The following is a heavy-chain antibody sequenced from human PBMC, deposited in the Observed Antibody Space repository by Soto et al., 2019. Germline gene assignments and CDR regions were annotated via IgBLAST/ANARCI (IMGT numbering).Heavy chain of an antibody. CDR2: ISSSGSPT. Sequence: KPGGSLRLSCAASGFTFSSYAVTWVRQAPGRGLEWVSAISSSGSPTYYADSVKGRFTISRDNAKNSLYLQMNSLRAEDTAVYYCARVVDYYDPYYYYGMDVWGQGTTVTVSS. D-gene: IGHD3-22*01. V-gene: IGHV3-21*01. CDR1: GFTFSSYA. J-gene: IGHJ6*02. CDR3: ARVVDYYDPYYYYGMDV.